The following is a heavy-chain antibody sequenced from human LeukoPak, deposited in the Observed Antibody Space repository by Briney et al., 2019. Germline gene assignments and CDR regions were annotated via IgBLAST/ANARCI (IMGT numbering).Heavy chain of an antibody. CDR2: VYYRGST. V-gene: IGHV4-59*12. CDR3: ARGVGTTSNLLDP. Sequence: PSETLSLTCTVSGRSISSYWSWSRRPPGKGLEWIGCVYYRGSTNYNPSLKSRLTISVDTSKNQFSLKLNSVTAADTAVYYCARGVGTTSNLLDPWGQGTLVTVSS. CDR1: GRSISSY. J-gene: IGHJ5*02. D-gene: IGHD1/OR15-1a*01.